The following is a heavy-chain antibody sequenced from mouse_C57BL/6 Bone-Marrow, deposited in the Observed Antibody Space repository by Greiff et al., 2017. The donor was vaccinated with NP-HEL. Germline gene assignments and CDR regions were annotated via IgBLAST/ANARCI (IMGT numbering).Heavy chain of an antibody. J-gene: IGHJ3*01. CDR3: TGADYYGSSYVRFAY. CDR2: IYPGNSDT. CDR1: GYTFTSYW. V-gene: IGHV1-5*01. Sequence: EVQLQQSGTVLARPGASVKMSCKTSGYTFTSYWMHWVKQRPGQGLEWIGAIYPGNSDTSYNQKFKGKAKLTAVTSARTAYMELSSLTNEDSAVYDCTGADYYGSSYVRFAYWGQGTLVTVSA. D-gene: IGHD1-1*01.